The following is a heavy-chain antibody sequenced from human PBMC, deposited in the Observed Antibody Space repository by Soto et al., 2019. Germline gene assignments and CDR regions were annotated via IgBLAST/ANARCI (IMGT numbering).Heavy chain of an antibody. Sequence: PSETLSLTCTVSGGSISSYYWSWIRQPPGKGLEWIGFIYYSGSTNYNPSLKSRVTISVDTSKNQFSLKLSSVTAADTAVYYCARGVGLIIAADDLRGDYYYYGMDVWGQGTTVTFSS. J-gene: IGHJ6*02. D-gene: IGHD6-13*01. V-gene: IGHV4-59*01. CDR3: ARGVGLIIAADDLRGDYYYYGMDV. CDR1: GGSISSYY. CDR2: IYYSGST.